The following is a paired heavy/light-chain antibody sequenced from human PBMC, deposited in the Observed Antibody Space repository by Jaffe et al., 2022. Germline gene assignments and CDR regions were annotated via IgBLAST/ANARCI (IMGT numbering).Heavy chain of an antibody. D-gene: IGHD2-21*02. CDR3: AKRAVLAYCGGDCYSSYLAS. J-gene: IGHJ4*02. V-gene: IGHV3-30*02. CDR2: IRYDGSKK. CDR1: GFSFSDYG. Sequence: QVQLVESGGGVVQPGGSLRLSCAASGFSFSDYGMHWVRQAPGKGLEWVAFIRYDGSKKFYADSVKGRFTISRDNSKNTVDLQLNSLRPEDTAVYYCAKRAVLAYCGGDCYSSYLASWGQGTLVTVSS.
Light chain of an antibody. Sequence: DIVMTQSPDSLAVSLGERATINCKSSQSVLYSSNSKNYLGWYQQKPGQPPKLLIYYASTRESGVPDRFSGSGSGTDFTLTISSLQAEDVAVYYCQQYYTIPPAFGQGTKVEIK. V-gene: IGKV4-1*01. CDR1: QSVLYSSNSKNY. CDR2: YAS. J-gene: IGKJ1*01. CDR3: QQYYTIPPA.